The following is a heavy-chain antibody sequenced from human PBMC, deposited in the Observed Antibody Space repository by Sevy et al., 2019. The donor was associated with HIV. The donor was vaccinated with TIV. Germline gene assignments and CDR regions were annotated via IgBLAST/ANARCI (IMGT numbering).Heavy chain of an antibody. J-gene: IGHJ4*02. CDR2: TYYRSKWYN. Sequence: SQTLSLTCAISGDSVSSNSAAWNWIRQSPSRCLEWLGRTYYRSKWYNDYAVSVKSRLTINPDTSKNQFSLQLNSVTPEDTAVYYCARNPPYCSSTSCHFDYWGQGTLVTVSS. CDR3: ARNPPYCSSTSCHFDY. V-gene: IGHV6-1*01. D-gene: IGHD2-2*01. CDR1: GDSVSSNSAA.